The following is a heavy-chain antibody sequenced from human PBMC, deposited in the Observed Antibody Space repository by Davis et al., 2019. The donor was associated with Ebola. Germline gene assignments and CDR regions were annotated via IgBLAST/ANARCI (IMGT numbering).Heavy chain of an antibody. Sequence: ASVKVSCKASGYRFTSYYMHWVRQAPGQGLEWMGIINPIIGGTSYAQNFQVRVNMTRDTSTSTVYMELSSLRSEDTAVYYCAREGGRYYDSSGYVFDIWGQGTMVKVSS. CDR2: INPIIGGT. J-gene: IGHJ3*02. CDR1: GYRFTSYY. V-gene: IGHV1-46*01. D-gene: IGHD3-22*01. CDR3: AREGGRYYDSSGYVFDI.